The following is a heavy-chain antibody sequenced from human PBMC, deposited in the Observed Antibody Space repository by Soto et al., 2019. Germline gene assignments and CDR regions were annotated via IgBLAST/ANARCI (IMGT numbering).Heavy chain of an antibody. Sequence: ASVKVSCKASGYTFTSYAMHWVRQAPGQRLEWMGWINAGNGNTKYSQKFRGRFTISRDNSKNTLYLQMNSLRAEDTAVYYCAKVRSTRLVLPEDAPHDAFDIWGQGTMVTVSS. D-gene: IGHD6-19*01. V-gene: IGHV1-3*01. CDR1: GYTFTSYA. J-gene: IGHJ3*02. CDR2: INAGNGNT. CDR3: AKVRSTRLVLPEDAPHDAFDI.